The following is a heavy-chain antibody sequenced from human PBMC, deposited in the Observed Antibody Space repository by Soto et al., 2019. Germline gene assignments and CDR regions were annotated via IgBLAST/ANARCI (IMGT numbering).Heavy chain of an antibody. Sequence: SQTLSLTCAISGDSVSSNSAAWNWIRQSPSRGLEWLGRTYYRSKWYNDYAVSVKSRITINPDTSKNQFSLQLNSVTPEDTAVYYCARDRRADFWGGYPAPCYYYQGIDVWGHENT. CDR1: GDSVSSNSAA. J-gene: IGHJ6*02. D-gene: IGHD3-3*01. CDR2: TYYRSKWYN. V-gene: IGHV6-1*01. CDR3: ARDRRADFWGGYPAPCYYYQGIDV.